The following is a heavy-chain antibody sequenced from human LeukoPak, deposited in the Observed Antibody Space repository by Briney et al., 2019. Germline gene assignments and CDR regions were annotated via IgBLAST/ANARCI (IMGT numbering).Heavy chain of an antibody. CDR2: ISTGSSTT. V-gene: IGHV3-48*02. CDR1: EFAFSTYN. D-gene: IGHD4-23*01. Sequence: GGSLRLSCAASEFAFSTYNMTWGRQAPGKGLEWVSYISTGSSTTYYADSVKGRFTISRDNVENSLYLQMNSLRDEDTAVYYCARVAAGYSVNYFDYWGQGTLVTVSS. CDR3: ARVAAGYSVNYFDY. J-gene: IGHJ4*02.